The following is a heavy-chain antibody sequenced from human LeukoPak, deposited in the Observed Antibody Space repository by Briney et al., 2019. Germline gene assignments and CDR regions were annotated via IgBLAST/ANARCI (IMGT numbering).Heavy chain of an antibody. CDR2: IYYSGSN. D-gene: IGHD2-2*01. Sequence: PSDTLSLTCTVSGGSISSYYWSWLRQPPGKGLEWIGYIYYSGSNNYNPSLKSRLTISVDTSKHQFSLKLSSVTAADTAVYYCARHLRYCSSTSCLNWFDPWGQGTLVTVSS. J-gene: IGHJ5*02. V-gene: IGHV4-59*08. CDR1: GGSISSYY. CDR3: ARHLRYCSSTSCLNWFDP.